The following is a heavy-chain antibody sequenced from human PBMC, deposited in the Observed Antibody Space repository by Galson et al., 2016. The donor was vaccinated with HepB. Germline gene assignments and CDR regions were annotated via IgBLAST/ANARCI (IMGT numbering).Heavy chain of an antibody. V-gene: IGHV1-69*13. CDR1: GGSLSSYF. CDR2: VIPIFGTT. CDR3: ATGSTEIWSPFDN. Sequence: SVKVSCKASGGSLSSYFISWVRQAPGKGLEWMGGVIPIFGTTKTAQRFQGRLTITADESTTTAYLELNSLTSDDTAVYYCATGSTEIWSPFDNWGQGTLLTVSS. J-gene: IGHJ5*02. D-gene: IGHD3-10*01.